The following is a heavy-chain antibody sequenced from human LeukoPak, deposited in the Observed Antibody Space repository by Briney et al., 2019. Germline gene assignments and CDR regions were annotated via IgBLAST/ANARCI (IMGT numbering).Heavy chain of an antibody. J-gene: IGHJ4*02. Sequence: GGSLRLSCAASGFTFSNAWMSWVRQAPGKGLEWVGRIKSKTEGGTTDYAAPVKGRFTISRDDSKNTLYLQMNSLKTEDTAVYYCTTDLVGFGDYDILTGYLDYWGQGTLVTVSS. D-gene: IGHD3-9*01. CDR3: TTDLVGFGDYDILTGYLDY. CDR1: GFTFSNAW. CDR2: IKSKTEGGTT. V-gene: IGHV3-15*01.